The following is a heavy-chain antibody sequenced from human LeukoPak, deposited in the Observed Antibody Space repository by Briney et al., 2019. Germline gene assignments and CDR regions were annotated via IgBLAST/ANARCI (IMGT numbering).Heavy chain of an antibody. D-gene: IGHD6-19*01. CDR3: VKTGSGWFGDY. J-gene: IGHJ4*02. Sequence: GRSLRLSCAASGFSFSGHAMHWVRQAPGKGLEWVVVIRYDGDIKYYADSVKGRFTISRDNSRNTLYLQMNSLRAEDTAVYYCVKTGSGWFGDYWGQGTLVTVSS. V-gene: IGHV3-30*18. CDR1: GFSFSGHA. CDR2: IRYDGDIK.